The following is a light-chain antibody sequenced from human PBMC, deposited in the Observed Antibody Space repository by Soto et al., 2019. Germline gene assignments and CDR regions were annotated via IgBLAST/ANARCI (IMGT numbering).Light chain of an antibody. J-gene: IGKJ4*01. CDR3: QQYNNWPLT. V-gene: IGKV3-15*01. CDR1: QSVSSN. Sequence: EIVMTQSPATLSVSPGERATLSCRASQSVSSNLAWYQQKPGQAPRLLIYGASTRATGIPARFSSSRSGTEFTLTISSLQSEDFAVYYCQQYNNWPLTFGGGTKVEIK. CDR2: GAS.